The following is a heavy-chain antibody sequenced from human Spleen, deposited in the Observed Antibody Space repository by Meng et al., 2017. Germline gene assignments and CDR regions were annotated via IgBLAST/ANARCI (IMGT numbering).Heavy chain of an antibody. Sequence: HGKLQGSVPGVGKPPGTLSLTCAVSGCSISSSNWWSWVRQPPGKGLEWIGEIHHSGSTNHNPSLKSRVTMSLDKSKNQFSLKLSSVTAADTAMYYCATVWFGGYPGGWFDPWGQGTLVTVSS. J-gene: IGHJ5*02. V-gene: IGHV4-4*03. CDR3: ATVWFGGYPGGWFDP. CDR1: GCSISSSNW. CDR2: IHHSGST. D-gene: IGHD3-10*01.